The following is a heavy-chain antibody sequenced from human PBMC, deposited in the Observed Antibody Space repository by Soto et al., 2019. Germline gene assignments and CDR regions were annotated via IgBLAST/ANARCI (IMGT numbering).Heavy chain of an antibody. J-gene: IGHJ5*02. CDR3: ARLTNPYGSGTYSSLWFDP. CDR2: ISLMFGMV. V-gene: IGHV1-69*02. D-gene: IGHD3-10*01. CDR1: GGTFSRNT. Sequence: QVQLVQSGAEVKKPGSSVKVSCKASGGTFSRNTIAWVRQAPGQGPEWMGRISLMFGMVNYAQTFQGRVTITADRSTDTIYMELSSLRSEDTAVYYCARLTNPYGSGTYSSLWFDPWGQGTLVTVSS.